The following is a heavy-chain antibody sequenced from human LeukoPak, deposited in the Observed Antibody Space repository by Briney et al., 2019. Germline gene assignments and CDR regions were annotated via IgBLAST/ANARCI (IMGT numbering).Heavy chain of an antibody. D-gene: IGHD6-6*01. CDR1: GYTFTGYY. J-gene: IGHJ4*02. CDR3: ARVKYSGSSWQEGLDY. Sequence: GASVKVSCKASGYTFTGYYMHWVRQAPGQGLEWMGWINPNSGGTNYAQKFQGRVTMTRDTSISTAYMELSRLRSDDTAVYYCARVKYSGSSWQEGLDYWGQGTLVTVSS. CDR2: INPNSGGT. V-gene: IGHV1-2*02.